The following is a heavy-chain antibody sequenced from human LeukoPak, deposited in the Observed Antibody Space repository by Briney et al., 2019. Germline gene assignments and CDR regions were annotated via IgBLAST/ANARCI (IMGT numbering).Heavy chain of an antibody. CDR2: MSTYNGNT. Sequence: GASVKVSCKASGYTFTTYGISWVRQAPGQGLEWMGWMSTYNGNTNYAQTLQGRVTMTTDTSTTTAYMELRSLRSDDTAVYYCAREGGGTELYYFDYWGQGTLVTVSS. D-gene: IGHD3-16*01. J-gene: IGHJ4*02. CDR1: GYTFTTYG. CDR3: AREGGGTELYYFDY. V-gene: IGHV1-18*01.